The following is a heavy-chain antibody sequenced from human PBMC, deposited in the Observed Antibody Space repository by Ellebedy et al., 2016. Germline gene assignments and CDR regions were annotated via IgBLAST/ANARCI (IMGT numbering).Heavy chain of an antibody. D-gene: IGHD1-1*01. CDR3: ARVSGNWNVGGTGDAFDI. CDR2: INSDGSST. Sequence: GESLKISXAASGFTFSNYWMHWVRQAPGKGLVWVSRINSDGSSTNYADSVKGRFTISRDNAKNTLYLQMNSLRAEDTAVYYCARVSGNWNVGGTGDAFDIWGQGTMVTVSS. V-gene: IGHV3-74*01. J-gene: IGHJ3*02. CDR1: GFTFSNYW.